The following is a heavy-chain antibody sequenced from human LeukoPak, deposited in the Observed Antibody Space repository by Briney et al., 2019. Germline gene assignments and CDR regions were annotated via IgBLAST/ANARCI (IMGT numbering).Heavy chain of an antibody. J-gene: IGHJ4*02. D-gene: IGHD5-18*01. CDR1: GFTFSTYG. CDR3: ARGYSYGDF. CDR2: KSSDGSSK. V-gene: IGHV3-30*03. Sequence: GGSLRLSCAASGFTFSTYGMHWVRQATGKGLEWVAVKSSDGSSKHYADSVKGRFTISRDDSKKTLYLQMSSLTAEDTAVYYCARGYSYGDFWGQGTLVTVSS.